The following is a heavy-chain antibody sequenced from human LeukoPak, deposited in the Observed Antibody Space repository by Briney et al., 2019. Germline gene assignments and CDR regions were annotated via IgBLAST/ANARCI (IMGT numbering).Heavy chain of an antibody. CDR3: AKSLAVPGSPDQ. V-gene: IGHV3-23*01. Sequence: GGSLRLSCAASGFTFTYSAMTWVRQAPGKWLEWVSTVSGSGGNTYYADSVKGRFTISRDNSENTVSLQMNSLRAQDTAVYYCAKSLAVPGSPDQWGQGTLVTVSS. D-gene: IGHD6-19*01. J-gene: IGHJ4*02. CDR2: VSGSGGNT. CDR1: GFTFTYSA.